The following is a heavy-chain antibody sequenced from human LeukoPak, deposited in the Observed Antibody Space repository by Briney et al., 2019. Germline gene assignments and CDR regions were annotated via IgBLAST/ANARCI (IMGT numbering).Heavy chain of an antibody. CDR2: IKSKIDGGTT. CDR3: TTYYGGLYFDY. CDR1: GFTFSNAW. V-gene: IGHV3-15*01. D-gene: IGHD4-23*01. J-gene: IGHJ4*02. Sequence: GGSLRLSCAASGFTFSNAWMSWVRQAPGKGLEWVGRIKSKIDGGTTDYAAPVKGRFTSSRDDSKNTLYLQMNSLKTEDTAVYYCTTYYGGLYFDYWGQGTLVTVSS.